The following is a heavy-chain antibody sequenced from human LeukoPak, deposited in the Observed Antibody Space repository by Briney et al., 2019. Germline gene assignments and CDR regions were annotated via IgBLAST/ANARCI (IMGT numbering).Heavy chain of an antibody. CDR3: ARLLWFGETHFDY. J-gene: IGHJ4*02. CDR2: INPNSGGT. CDR1: GYTFTGYY. V-gene: IGHV1-2*02. Sequence: ASVKVSCKASGYTFTGYYMHWVRQAPGQGLEWMGWINPNSGGTNYAQKFQGRVTMTRDTSISTAYMELSRLRSDDTAVYYCARLLWFGETHFDYWDQGTLVTVSS. D-gene: IGHD3-10*01.